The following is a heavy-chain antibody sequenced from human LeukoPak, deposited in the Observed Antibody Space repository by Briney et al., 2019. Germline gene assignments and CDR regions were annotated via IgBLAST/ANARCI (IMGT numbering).Heavy chain of an antibody. CDR2: IRQDGGAT. J-gene: IGHJ4*02. CDR1: GFTFSSYA. Sequence: PGGSLRLSCAASGFTFSSYAMSWVRQAPGKGLEWLANIRQDGGATYYGGSVKGRFTISRDNAKNSLFLQMNSLRAEDAAVYYCATSKDTAGGPYWGQGTLVTVSS. D-gene: IGHD2-15*01. CDR3: ATSKDTAGGPY. V-gene: IGHV3-7*01.